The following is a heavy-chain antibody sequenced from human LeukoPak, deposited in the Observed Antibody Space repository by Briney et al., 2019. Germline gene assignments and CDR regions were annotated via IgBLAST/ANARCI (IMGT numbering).Heavy chain of an antibody. CDR2: MYHSGST. Sequence: SETLSLTCTVSGGSISSHYWSWIRQPPGKGLEWIGYMYHSGSTNYNPSLKSRVTISVDTSKNQFSLKLSSVTAADTAVYYCARGGQFLHDWGQGTLVTVSS. CDR1: GGSISSHY. V-gene: IGHV4-59*11. CDR3: ARGGQFLHD. J-gene: IGHJ4*02. D-gene: IGHD2-21*01.